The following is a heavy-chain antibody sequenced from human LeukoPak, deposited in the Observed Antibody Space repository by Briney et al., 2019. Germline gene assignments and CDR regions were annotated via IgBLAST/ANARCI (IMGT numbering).Heavy chain of an antibody. CDR2: IYTSGST. Sequence: SETLSLTCTVSGGSISSYYWSWIRQPAGKGLEWIGRIYTSGSTNYNPSLKSRVTISVDTSKNQFSLKLSSVTAADTAVYYCARNCRDGYNCPFDYWGQGTLVTVSS. V-gene: IGHV4-4*07. CDR1: GGSISSYY. D-gene: IGHD5-24*01. CDR3: ARNCRDGYNCPFDY. J-gene: IGHJ4*02.